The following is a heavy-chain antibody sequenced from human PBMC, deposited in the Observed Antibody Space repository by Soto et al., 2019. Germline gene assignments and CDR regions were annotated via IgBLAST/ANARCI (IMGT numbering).Heavy chain of an antibody. CDR3: AKDLRDFWSGPDY. D-gene: IGHD3-3*01. J-gene: IGHJ4*02. Sequence: PGGSLRLSCAASGFTFSSYSMNWVRQAPGKGLEWVSYISSSSSTIYYADSVKGRFTISRDNSKNTLYLQMNSLRAEDTAVYYCAKDLRDFWSGPDYWGQGTLVTVSA. CDR1: GFTFSSYS. V-gene: IGHV3-48*01. CDR2: ISSSSSTI.